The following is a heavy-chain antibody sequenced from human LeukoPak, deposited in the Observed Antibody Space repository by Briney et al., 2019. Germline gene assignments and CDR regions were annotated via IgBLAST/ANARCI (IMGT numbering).Heavy chain of an antibody. Sequence: PGGSLRLSCAASGFTFSSYSMNWVRQAPGKGLKWVSSISSSSSYIYYADSVKGRFTISRDNAKNSLYLQMNSLRAEDTAVYYCARDNPKVSGYSDYWGQGTLVTVSS. CDR3: ARDNPKVSGYSDY. V-gene: IGHV3-21*01. CDR2: ISSSSSYI. CDR1: GFTFSSYS. D-gene: IGHD1-14*01. J-gene: IGHJ4*02.